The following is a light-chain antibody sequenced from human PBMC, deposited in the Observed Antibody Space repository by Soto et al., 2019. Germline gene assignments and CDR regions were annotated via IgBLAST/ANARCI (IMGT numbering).Light chain of an antibody. CDR2: EVV. Sequence: QSVLTQPPSASGSPGQSVTISCTGTKNDIGVYDFVSWYQHHPGKAPRLIIYEVVQRPSGVPDRFSGSKSGNTASLTVSGLQDADEPDYFCKSYAGRNTYVFGSGTKVTVL. V-gene: IGLV2-8*01. CDR3: KSYAGRNTYV. J-gene: IGLJ1*01. CDR1: KNDIGVYDF.